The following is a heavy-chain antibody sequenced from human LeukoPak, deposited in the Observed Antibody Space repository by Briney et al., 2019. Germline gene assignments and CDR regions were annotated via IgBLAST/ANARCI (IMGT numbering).Heavy chain of an antibody. Sequence: RGESLKISCKSSGYRFISYWIGWVRQMPGKGLEWMGIISPGDSDTRYSPSFQAQVTISADKSISTAYLQWSSLKASDTAMYYCARRYCSAGSCLDYRGQGTLVTVSS. D-gene: IGHD2-15*01. J-gene: IGHJ4*02. CDR3: ARRYCSAGSCLDY. V-gene: IGHV5-51*01. CDR2: ISPGDSDT. CDR1: GYRFISYW.